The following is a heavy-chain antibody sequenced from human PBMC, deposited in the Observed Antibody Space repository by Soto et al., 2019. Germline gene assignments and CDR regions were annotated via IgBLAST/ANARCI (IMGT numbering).Heavy chain of an antibody. CDR2: IIPIFGTT. CDR3: ARVWRLGSPWVIFGTYDP. CDR1: GGTFSNFA. V-gene: IGHV1-69*01. Sequence: QVQLVQSGAEVKKPGSSVKVSCKASGGTFSNFAINWVRQAPGQGLEWMGGIIPIFGTTKYAQKFQGRVTITADESTSTAHMELSSLRSEDTAVDYCARVWRLGSPWVIFGTYDPWGQGTLVTVSS. J-gene: IGHJ5*02. D-gene: IGHD2-21*01.